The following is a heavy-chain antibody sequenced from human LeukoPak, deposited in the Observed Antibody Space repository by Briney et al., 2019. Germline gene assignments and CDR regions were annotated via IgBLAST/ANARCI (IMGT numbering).Heavy chain of an antibody. J-gene: IGHJ4*02. Sequence: KASETLSLTCAVYGGSFSGYYWSWIRQPPGKGLEWIGEINHSGSTNYNPSLKSRVTISVDTSKNQFSLKLSSVTAADTAVYYCARGRGYDFWSGYYYFDYWGQGTLVAVSS. CDR1: GGSFSGYY. V-gene: IGHV4-34*01. CDR3: ARGRGYDFWSGYYYFDY. CDR2: INHSGST. D-gene: IGHD3-3*01.